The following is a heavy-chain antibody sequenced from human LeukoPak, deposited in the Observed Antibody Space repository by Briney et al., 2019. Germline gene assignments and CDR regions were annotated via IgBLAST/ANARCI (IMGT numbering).Heavy chain of an antibody. CDR2: TYYRSKWYN. J-gene: IGHJ4*02. CDR3: AKGGEYSSTWDFDY. V-gene: IGHV6-1*01. Sequence: SQTLSLTCAISGDSVSSNSAAWNWIRQSPSRGIEWLGRTYYRSKWYNDYAVSVKSRITINPDTSKNQFSLQLNSVTPEDTAVYYCAKGGEYSSTWDFDYWGQGTLVTASS. CDR1: GDSVSSNSAA. D-gene: IGHD6-13*01.